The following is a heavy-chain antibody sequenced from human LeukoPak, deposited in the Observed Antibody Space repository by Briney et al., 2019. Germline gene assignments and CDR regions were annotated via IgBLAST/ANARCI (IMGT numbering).Heavy chain of an antibody. D-gene: IGHD6-19*01. J-gene: IGHJ4*02. CDR2: IYYSGST. CDR1: GGSISSSSYY. CDR3: VTIGWYASYFDY. V-gene: IGHV4-39*07. Sequence: PSETLSLTCTVSGGSISSSSYYWGWIRQPPGKGLEWIGSIYYSGSTYYNPSLKSRVTISVDTSKNQFSLKLSSVTAADTAVYYCVTIGWYASYFDYWGQGTLVTVSS.